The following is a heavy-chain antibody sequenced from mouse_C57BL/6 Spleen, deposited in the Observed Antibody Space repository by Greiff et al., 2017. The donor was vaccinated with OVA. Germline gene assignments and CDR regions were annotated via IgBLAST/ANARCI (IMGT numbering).Heavy chain of an antibody. D-gene: IGHD2-3*01. V-gene: IGHV5-16*01. CDR1: GFTFSDYY. Sequence: EVNVVESEGGLVQPGSSMKLSCTASGFTFSDYYMAWVRQVPEKGLEWVANINYDGSSTYYLDSLKSRFIISRDNAKNILYLQMSSLKSEDTATYYCARETTYDVYAMDYWGQGTSVTVSS. J-gene: IGHJ4*01. CDR3: ARETTYDVYAMDY. CDR2: INYDGSST.